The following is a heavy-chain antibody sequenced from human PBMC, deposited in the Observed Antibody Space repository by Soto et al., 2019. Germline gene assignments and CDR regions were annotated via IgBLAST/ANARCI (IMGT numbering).Heavy chain of an antibody. Sequence: SETLSLTCSVSDDSINSDKYYWGWIRQPPGKGLEWIGSIYYRGNAYYNPSLQTRVTISLDTSKNQFSLKLSSVTAADSAVYYGAGDDGDYFDYWGQGTLVTVSS. D-gene: IGHD4-17*01. CDR3: AGDDGDYFDY. CDR2: IYYRGNA. J-gene: IGHJ4*02. V-gene: IGHV4-39*02. CDR1: DDSINSDKYY.